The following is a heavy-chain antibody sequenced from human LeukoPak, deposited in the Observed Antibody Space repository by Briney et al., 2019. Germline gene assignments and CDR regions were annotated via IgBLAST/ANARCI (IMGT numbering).Heavy chain of an antibody. CDR1: GGSISSGSYY. J-gene: IGHJ6*03. CDR2: IYTGGST. Sequence: SQTLSLTCTVSGGSISSGSYYWSWIRQPAGKGLGWIGRIYTGGSTNYNPSLKSRVTISVDTSKNQFSLKLSPVTAADTAVYYCVRAPTTYYMDVWGKGTTITVSS. V-gene: IGHV4-61*02. D-gene: IGHD1-1*01. CDR3: VRAPTTYYMDV.